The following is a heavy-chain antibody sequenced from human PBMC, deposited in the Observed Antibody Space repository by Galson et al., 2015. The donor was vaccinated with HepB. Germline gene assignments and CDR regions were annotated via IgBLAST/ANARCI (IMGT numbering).Heavy chain of an antibody. Sequence: SLGLSCAASGFTFSSYVLSWVRQAPGKGLQWVSSISGGADRTYYTDSVKGRFTISRDNTKNTLYLQMKSLRAEDTAIYYCVRDLPGITIFGAMAVWGQGTTVTVSS. D-gene: IGHD3-3*01. V-gene: IGHV3-23*01. CDR2: ISGGADRT. CDR3: VRDLPGITIFGAMAV. J-gene: IGHJ6*02. CDR1: GFTFSSYV.